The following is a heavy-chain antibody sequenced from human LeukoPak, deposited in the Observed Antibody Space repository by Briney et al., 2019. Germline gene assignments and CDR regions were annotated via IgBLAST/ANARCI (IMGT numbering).Heavy chain of an antibody. CDR2: IYYSGST. J-gene: IGHJ4*02. D-gene: IGHD6-13*01. CDR1: GGSISSSSYY. V-gene: IGHV4-39*07. Sequence: SETLSLTCTVSGGSISSSSYYWGWIRQPPGKGLEWIGSIYYSGSTYYNPSLKTRVTISVDTSKNQFSLKLTSVTAADTAAYYCARVRAAAIPYYFDYWGQGTLVTVSS. CDR3: ARVRAAAIPYYFDY.